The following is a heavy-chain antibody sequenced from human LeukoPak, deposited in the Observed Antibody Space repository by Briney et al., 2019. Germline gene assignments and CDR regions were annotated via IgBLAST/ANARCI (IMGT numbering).Heavy chain of an antibody. CDR3: ARSSVVPAASNWFDP. D-gene: IGHD2-2*01. J-gene: IGHJ5*02. CDR2: IYHSGST. Sequence: PGTLSLTCAVSGGSISSSNWWSWVRQPPGKGLEWIGEIYHSGSTNYNPSLKSRVTISVDKSKNQFSLKLSSVTAADTAVYYCARSSVVPAASNWFDPWGQGTLVTVSS. V-gene: IGHV4-4*03. CDR1: GGSISSSNW.